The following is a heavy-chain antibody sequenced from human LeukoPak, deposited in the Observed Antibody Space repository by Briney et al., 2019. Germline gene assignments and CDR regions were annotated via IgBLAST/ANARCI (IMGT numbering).Heavy chain of an antibody. D-gene: IGHD5/OR15-5a*01. V-gene: IGHV4-39*01. Sequence: SQTLSLTPLVSRRPHCLTTHYSLRLRLPPSTRPQWIWSIYYTGSTYYSPSLKSRVTISVHPSQKQFSLKLSSVTAADTAVYYCARHPVSLRSFAYWGQGTLVTVSS. CDR1: RRPHCLTTHY. CDR3: ARHPVSLRSFAY. J-gene: IGHJ4*02. CDR2: IYYTGST.